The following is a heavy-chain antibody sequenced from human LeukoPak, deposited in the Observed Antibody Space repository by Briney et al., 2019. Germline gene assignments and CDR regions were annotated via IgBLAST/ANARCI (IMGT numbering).Heavy chain of an antibody. D-gene: IGHD3-16*01. J-gene: IGHJ4*02. CDR1: GGSISSYY. CDR3: ARGLGKGRDY. CDR2: IYYSGST. Sequence: SETLSLTCTVSGGSISSYYWSWIRQPPGKGLEWIGYIYYSGSTNYNPSLKSRVTISVDTSKNQFSLKLSSVTAADTAVYYCARGLGKGRDYWGQGTLVTVSS. V-gene: IGHV4-59*01.